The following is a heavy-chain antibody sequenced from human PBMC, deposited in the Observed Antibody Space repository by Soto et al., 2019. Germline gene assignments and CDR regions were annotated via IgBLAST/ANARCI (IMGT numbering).Heavy chain of an antibody. D-gene: IGHD3-3*01. CDR3: AKDPAFWSGYANYFDY. J-gene: IGHJ4*02. CDR2: ISYDGSNK. CDR1: GFTFSSYG. V-gene: IGHV3-30*18. Sequence: GGSLRLSCAASGFTFSSYGMHWVRQAPGKGLEWVAVISYDGSNKYYADSVKGRFTISRDNSKNTLYLQMNSLRAEDTAVYYCAKDPAFWSGYANYFDYWGQGTLVTVSS.